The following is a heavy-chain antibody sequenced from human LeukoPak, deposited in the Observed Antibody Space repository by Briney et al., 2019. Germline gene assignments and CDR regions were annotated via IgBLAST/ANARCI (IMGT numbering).Heavy chain of an antibody. J-gene: IGHJ4*02. CDR2: INSDGSST. Sequence: GGSLRLSCAASGFTFSRYWMHWVRRASGKGLVWVSRINSDGSSTSYADSVKGRFTISRDNAKSTLYLQMNSLRAEDTAVYYCASGSSAYYYLDYWGQGTLVTVSS. CDR1: GFTFSRYW. D-gene: IGHD3-22*01. CDR3: ASGSSAYYYLDY. V-gene: IGHV3-74*01.